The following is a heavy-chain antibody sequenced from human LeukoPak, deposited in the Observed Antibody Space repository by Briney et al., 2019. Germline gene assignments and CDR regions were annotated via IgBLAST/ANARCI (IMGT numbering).Heavy chain of an antibody. V-gene: IGHV3-7*01. D-gene: IGHD3-22*01. CDR1: GFTFSSYW. CDR2: IKQDGSEK. CDR3: ARERYYYDSSGYYPDY. J-gene: IGHJ4*02. Sequence: PGGSLRLSCAASGFTFSSYWMSWVRQAPGKGLEWVANIKQDGSEKYYVDSVKGRFTISRDNAKNSLYLQMNSLRAEDTAVYYCARERYYYDSSGYYPDYWGQGTLVTVSS.